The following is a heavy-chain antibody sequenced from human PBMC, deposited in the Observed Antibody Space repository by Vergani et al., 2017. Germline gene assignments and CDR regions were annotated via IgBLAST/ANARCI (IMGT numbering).Heavy chain of an antibody. D-gene: IGHD3-22*01. CDR2: ISSSSSYI. J-gene: IGHJ4*02. V-gene: IGHV3-21*01. CDR3: ARSFSYYDSSGSKFYY. CDR1: GFTFSSYS. Sequence: EVQLVESGGGLVKPGGSLRLSCAASGFTFSSYSMNWVRQAPGKGLEWVSSISSSSSYIYYAYSVKGRFLISNDNAKTSLYLQMNSLRAEDTAVYYCARSFSYYDSSGSKFYYWGQGTLVTVSS.